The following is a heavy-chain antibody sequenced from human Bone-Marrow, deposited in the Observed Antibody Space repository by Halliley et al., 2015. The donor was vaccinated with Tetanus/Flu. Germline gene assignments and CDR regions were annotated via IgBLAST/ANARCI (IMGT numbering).Heavy chain of an antibody. V-gene: IGHV4-30-2*05. J-gene: IGHJ3*02. CDR1: GAPISGGGYY. Sequence: LRLSCAVSGAPISGGGYYWSWLRQSPGKGLEWIGYIYHNGDTYNNPSLKSRVSLSLDTSNNRFSLKVTSVTAADTAVYYCAREKSRILVAGTAPDSFDIWGQGTLVTVSS. D-gene: IGHD5-12*01. CDR3: AREKSRILVAGTAPDSFDI. CDR2: IYHNGDT.